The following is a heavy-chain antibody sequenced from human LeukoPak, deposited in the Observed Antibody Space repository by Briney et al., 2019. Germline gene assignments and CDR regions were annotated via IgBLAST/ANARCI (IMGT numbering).Heavy chain of an antibody. CDR3: AGIPVFGVVLHQEPV. CDR1: GRTFSDYD. D-gene: IGHD2-8*01. Sequence: ASVKLFYKFSGRTFSDYDLNWVPHAPGQGLEWMGVFIPVLGTANSTQNFQDRVSITADISTHTVYMELSSLKSEDTAVYFCAGIPVFGVVLHQEPVWGKGTTVTVSS. V-gene: IGHV1-69*10. J-gene: IGHJ6*04. CDR2: FIPVLGTA.